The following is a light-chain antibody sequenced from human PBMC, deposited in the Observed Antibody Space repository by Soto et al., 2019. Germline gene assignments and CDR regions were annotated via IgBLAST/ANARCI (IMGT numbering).Light chain of an antibody. CDR3: CSYAGGRSPYV. V-gene: IGLV2-23*02. J-gene: IGLJ1*01. CDR2: EVS. Sequence: SALTQPASVSGSPGQSITISCTGTTRDVGSYDLVSWYQQHPGKAPKIMIYEVSKRPSGDSNRFSGSKSGNTASLTISGLQAEDEADYYSCSYAGGRSPYVFGTGTKVTVL. CDR1: TRDVGSYDL.